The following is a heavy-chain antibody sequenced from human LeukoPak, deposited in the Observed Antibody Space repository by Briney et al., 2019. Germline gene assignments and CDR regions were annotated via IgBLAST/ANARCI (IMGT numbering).Heavy chain of an antibody. J-gene: IGHJ4*02. D-gene: IGHD3-10*01. CDR2: IYYSGST. Sequence: SETLSRTCTMSGGSISSGGYYWSWIRQHPGKCLEWIAYIYYSGSTYYNPSLKSRVTISVDTSKNQFSLKLSSVTAADTAVYYCARGPGGDYWGQGTLVTVSS. CDR1: GGSISSGGYY. V-gene: IGHV4-31*03. CDR3: ARGPGGDY.